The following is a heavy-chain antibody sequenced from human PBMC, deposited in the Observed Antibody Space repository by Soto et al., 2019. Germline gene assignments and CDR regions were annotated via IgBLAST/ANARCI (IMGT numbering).Heavy chain of an antibody. V-gene: IGHV4-59*08. Sequence: QVQLQESGPGLVKPSETLSLTCTVSGGSISSYYWSWIRQPPGKGLEWIGYIYYSGSTNYNPSLKSRVTISGDTSKNPCPPERSPVTAADTAVYYWAGGGGGSSWHDNWFDPWGQGTLVTVSS. CDR3: AGGGGGSSWHDNWFDP. CDR1: GGSISSYY. D-gene: IGHD6-13*01. CDR2: IYYSGST. J-gene: IGHJ5*02.